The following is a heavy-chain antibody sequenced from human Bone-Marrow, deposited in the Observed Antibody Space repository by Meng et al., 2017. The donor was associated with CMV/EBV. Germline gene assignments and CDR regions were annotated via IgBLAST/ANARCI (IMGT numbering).Heavy chain of an antibody. V-gene: IGHV4-39*07. J-gene: IGHJ4*02. CDR1: GGSISSSSYY. CDR3: ARDRGDMTTVLF. D-gene: IGHD4-17*01. CDR2: IYYSGST. Sequence: SETLSLTCTVSGGSISSSSYYWGWIRQPPGKGLEWIGSIYYSGSTYYNPSLKSRVTISVDTSKNQFSLKLSSVTAADTAVYYCARDRGDMTTVLFWGQGTLVTVS.